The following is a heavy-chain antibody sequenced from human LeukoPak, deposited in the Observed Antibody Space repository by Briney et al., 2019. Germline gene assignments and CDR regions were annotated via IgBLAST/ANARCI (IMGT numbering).Heavy chain of an antibody. J-gene: IGHJ5*02. CDR2: IIPIFGTA. D-gene: IGHD2-2*01. Sequence: ASVKVSCKASGGTSSSYAISWVRQAPGQGLEWMGGIIPIFGTANYAQKFQGRVTITADESTSTAYMELSSLRSEDTAVYYCARPSPYCSSTSCYDGNWFDPWGQRTLVTVSS. CDR3: ARPSPYCSSTSCYDGNWFDP. V-gene: IGHV1-69*13. CDR1: GGTSSSYA.